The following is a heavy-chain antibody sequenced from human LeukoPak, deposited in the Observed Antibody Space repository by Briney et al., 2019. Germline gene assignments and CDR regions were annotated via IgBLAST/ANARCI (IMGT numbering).Heavy chain of an antibody. D-gene: IGHD3-10*01. J-gene: IGHJ3*02. CDR2: INSDGSST. CDR1: GFTFSSYW. Sequence: PGGSLRLSCAASGFTFSSYWMHWVRQAPGKGLVWVSRINSDGSSTSYADSVKGRFTISRDNSKNTLYLQMNSLRAEDTAVYYCAKVSHYGSGSYYNGGAFDIWGQGTMVTVSS. CDR3: AKVSHYGSGSYYNGGAFDI. V-gene: IGHV3-74*01.